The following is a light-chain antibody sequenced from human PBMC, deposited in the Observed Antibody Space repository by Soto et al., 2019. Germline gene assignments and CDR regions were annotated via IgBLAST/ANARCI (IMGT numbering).Light chain of an antibody. V-gene: IGKV1-27*01. CDR2: AAS. CDR1: QGISKY. J-gene: IGKJ1*01. CDR3: QNYNSAPQT. Sequence: DFQMTQSPSSLSASVGDGVTITCRASQGISKYLAWYQQKPGKVPKLLIYAASTLQSGVPSRFSGSGSGTDFTLTISSLQPEDVATYYCQNYNSAPQTFGQGTKVEIK.